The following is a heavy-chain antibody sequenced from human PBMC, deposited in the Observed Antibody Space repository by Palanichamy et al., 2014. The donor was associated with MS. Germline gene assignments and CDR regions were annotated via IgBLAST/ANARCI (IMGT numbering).Heavy chain of an antibody. V-gene: IGHV3-21*06. Sequence: GGSLRLSCAASGFTFTGFIMNWVRQAPGQGLEWVSSISGSSSFIYYADSVKGRFTISRDNAKNSLYLQMNSLRVEDTAVYYCARDTYFDTSGYSIGDWYFDLWGRGTLVTVS. CDR2: ISGSSSFI. CDR3: ARDTYFDTSGYSIGDWYFDL. D-gene: IGHD3-22*01. J-gene: IGHJ2*01. CDR1: GFTFTGFI.